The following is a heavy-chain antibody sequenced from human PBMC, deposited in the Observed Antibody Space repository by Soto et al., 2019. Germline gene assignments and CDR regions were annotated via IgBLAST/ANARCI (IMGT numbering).Heavy chain of an antibody. Sequence: EVQLVESGGGLVQPGGSLRLSCAASGFTFSDHHMDWVRQAPGKGLEWVGRIRNKVNSYTTEDAASVKGRFTISRDDSKNSGYLQMNSLKSEDTAVYYCTREAAYTGGDRSFDFWGQGTLVTVSS. CDR3: TREAAYTGGDRSFDF. CDR2: IRNKVNSYTT. V-gene: IGHV3-72*01. D-gene: IGHD5-12*01. J-gene: IGHJ4*02. CDR1: GFTFSDHH.